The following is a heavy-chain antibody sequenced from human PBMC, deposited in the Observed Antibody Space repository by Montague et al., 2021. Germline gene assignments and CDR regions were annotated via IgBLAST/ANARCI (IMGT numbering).Heavy chain of an antibody. J-gene: IGHJ5*02. V-gene: IGHV4-39*01. CDR3: ARSLYCKGGSCYSGFGP. CDR1: GGSTSSTSYY. D-gene: IGHD2-15*01. CDR2: IYYNGST. Sequence: SETLSLTCTVSGGSTSSTSYYWGWIRQPPGKELEFIGVIYYNGSTYHNPSLKSRLTVSIDTSKNQFSLKLISVTAADTAVYFCARSLYCKGGSCYSGFGPWGQGTLVTVSS.